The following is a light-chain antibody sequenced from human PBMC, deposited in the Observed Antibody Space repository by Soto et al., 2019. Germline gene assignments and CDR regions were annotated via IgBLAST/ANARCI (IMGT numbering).Light chain of an antibody. V-gene: IGLV2-14*01. CDR2: DVS. CDR3: SSYTSTSTWV. CDR1: SSDVGGYQY. Sequence: QSALTQPASVSGSPGQSITISCTGTSSDVGGYQYVSWYQQHPGKAPKLMIYDVSNRPSGVSNRFSGSKSGNTASLTISGLQAEDEADYYCSSYTSTSTWVFGGGTKVTV. J-gene: IGLJ3*02.